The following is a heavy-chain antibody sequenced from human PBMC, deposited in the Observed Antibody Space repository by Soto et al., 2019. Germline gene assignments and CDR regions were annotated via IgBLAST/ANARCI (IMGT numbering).Heavy chain of an antibody. CDR3: AKDPSSVDCTNGVYYNWYFDL. V-gene: IGHV3-23*01. Sequence: EVQLLESGGGLVQPGGSLRLSCAASGFTFSSYAMSWVRQAPGKGLEWVSAISGSGGSTYYADSVKGRFTISRDNSKNTLYLQMNSLRAEDTAVYYCAKDPSSVDCTNGVYYNWYFDLWGRGTLVTVSS. CDR2: ISGSGGST. CDR1: GFTFSSYA. J-gene: IGHJ2*01. D-gene: IGHD2-8*01.